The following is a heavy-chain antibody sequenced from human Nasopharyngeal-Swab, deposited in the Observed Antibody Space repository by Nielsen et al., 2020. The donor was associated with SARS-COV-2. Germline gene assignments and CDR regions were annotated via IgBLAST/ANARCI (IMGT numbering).Heavy chain of an antibody. D-gene: IGHD3-3*01. Sequence: WIRQPPGKGLEWVANIKQDGSEKYYVDSVKGRFTISRDNAKNSLYLQMNSLRAEDTAVYYCARGASGYYDFWSGYYRYYYHYYMDVWGKGTTVTVSS. V-gene: IGHV3-7*01. CDR2: IKQDGSEK. J-gene: IGHJ6*03. CDR3: ARGASGYYDFWSGYYRYYYHYYMDV.